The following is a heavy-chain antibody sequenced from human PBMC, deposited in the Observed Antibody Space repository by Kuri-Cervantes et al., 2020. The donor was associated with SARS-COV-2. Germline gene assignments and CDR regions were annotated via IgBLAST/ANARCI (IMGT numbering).Heavy chain of an antibody. V-gene: IGHV4-34*01. CDR1: GGSFSGYY. CDR2: INHSGST. D-gene: IGHD7-27*01. J-gene: IGHJ6*03. Sequence: SETLSLTCAVYGGSFSGYYWSWIRQPPGKGLEWIGEINHSGSTNYNPSLKSRVTISVDTSKNQFSLKLSSVTAADTAVYYCARGRLGRYYHYYMDVWGKGTTVTVSS. CDR3: ARGRLGRYYHYYMDV.